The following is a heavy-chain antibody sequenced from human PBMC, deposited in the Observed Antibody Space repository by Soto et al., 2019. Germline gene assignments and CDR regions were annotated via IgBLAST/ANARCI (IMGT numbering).Heavy chain of an antibody. CDR3: AASNRIAVAGPDYFDY. CDR2: ISGSGGST. D-gene: IGHD6-19*01. V-gene: IGHV3-23*01. J-gene: IGHJ4*02. CDR1: GFTFSSYA. Sequence: GGSLRLSCAASGFTFSSYAMSWVRQAPGKGLEWVSAISGSGGSTYYADSVKGRFTISRDNSKNTLYLQMNSLRAEDTAVYYCAASNRIAVAGPDYFDYWGQGTLVTVSS.